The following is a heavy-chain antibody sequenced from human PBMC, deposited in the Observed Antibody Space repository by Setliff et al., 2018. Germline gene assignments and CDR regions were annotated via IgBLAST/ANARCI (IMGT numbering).Heavy chain of an antibody. Sequence: SETLSLTCTVSGDSTSSRPFYWGWFRQPAGKGLEWIGQIYTSWSTNYNPSLKSRVTISLDTSKNQFSLSLTSVTAEDTAVYYCARMSGFQYIDVWDKGTTVTVSS. CDR2: IYTSWST. CDR1: GDSTSSRPFY. D-gene: IGHD3-3*01. J-gene: IGHJ6*03. CDR3: ARMSGFQYIDV. V-gene: IGHV4-61*09.